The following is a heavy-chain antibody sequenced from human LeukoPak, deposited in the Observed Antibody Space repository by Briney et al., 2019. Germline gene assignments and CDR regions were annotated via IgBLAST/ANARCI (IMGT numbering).Heavy chain of an antibody. Sequence: KPSETLSLTCTVSGGSISSYYWSWIRQSPGKGLEWIGYIYSSGSTKYNPSLKSRLTMSVDTSKNQFSLKLSSVTAADTAVYYCARHGTSSYYYYAMDIWGQGTTVTVSS. CDR1: GGSISSYY. CDR2: IYSSGST. D-gene: IGHD1-1*01. V-gene: IGHV4-59*08. CDR3: ARHGTSSYYYYAMDI. J-gene: IGHJ6*02.